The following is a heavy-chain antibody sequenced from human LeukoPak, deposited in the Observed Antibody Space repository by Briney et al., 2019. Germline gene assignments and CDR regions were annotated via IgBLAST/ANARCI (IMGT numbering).Heavy chain of an antibody. CDR3: AKDLDCSTASCRPDY. D-gene: IGHD2-2*01. J-gene: IGHJ4*02. CDR2: ISKSGDST. CDR1: GFSFSSYA. V-gene: IGHV3-23*01. Sequence: GGSLRLSCAASGFSFSSYAMSWVRQAPGKGLEWVSAISKSGDSTFYADSVKGRFTISRDNSKNTLYLQMNSLRAEDTAVYYCAKDLDCSTASCRPDYWGQGTLVTVSS.